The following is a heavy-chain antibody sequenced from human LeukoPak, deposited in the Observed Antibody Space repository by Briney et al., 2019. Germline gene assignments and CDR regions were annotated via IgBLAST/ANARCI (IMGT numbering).Heavy chain of an antibody. J-gene: IGHJ4*02. Sequence: NAGGSLRLSCAASGFTFSSYSMNWVRQAPGKGLEWVSSTNDSSSYIYYVDSVNRRFTISRDNANNSLYLQMNSLRAEDTAVYYCARDRPSYSGTYYFFDYWGQGALLTVSS. CDR1: GFTFSSYS. CDR2: TNDSSSYI. V-gene: IGHV3-21*01. CDR3: ARDRPSYSGTYYFFDY. D-gene: IGHD1-26*01.